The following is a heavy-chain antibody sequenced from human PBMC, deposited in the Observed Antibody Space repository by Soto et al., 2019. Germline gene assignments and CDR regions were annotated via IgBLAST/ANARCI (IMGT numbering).Heavy chain of an antibody. CDR1: AFTFSRYD. D-gene: IGHD6-13*01. J-gene: IGHJ6*02. Sequence: GSLRLSCAASAFTFSRYDMHWVRQATGKGLEWVSGIGSTGDTYYPGSVKGRFTISRENAKNSFYLQMNNLRAGDTAVYYCARDPGAVAGNYFYGMDVWGQGTTVTVSS. CDR2: IGSTGDT. CDR3: ARDPGAVAGNYFYGMDV. V-gene: IGHV3-13*01.